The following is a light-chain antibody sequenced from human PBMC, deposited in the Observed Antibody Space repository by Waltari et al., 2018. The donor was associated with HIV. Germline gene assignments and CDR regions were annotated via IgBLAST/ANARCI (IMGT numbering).Light chain of an antibody. CDR1: SSNIGAGYD. J-gene: IGLJ3*02. Sequence: QSVLTQPPSVSGAPGQRVTISCTGSSSNIGAGYDVHWYQQLPGTAPKPLIYGNSNRPSGVPDRCAGSKSGTSASLAITGLQAEDEADYYGQSYDSSLSGSVFGGGTKLTVL. CDR2: GNS. V-gene: IGLV1-40*01. CDR3: QSYDSSLSGSV.